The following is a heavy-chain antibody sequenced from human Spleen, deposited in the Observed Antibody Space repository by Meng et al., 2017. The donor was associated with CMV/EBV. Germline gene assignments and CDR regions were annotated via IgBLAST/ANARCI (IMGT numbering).Heavy chain of an antibody. CDR1: GYTFTTYG. Sequence: GYTFTTYGITWVRQAPGQGLEWMGWISAYNGNTNYAQKLQGRIIMTTDTSTSTAYMELYSLRSDDTAVYYCARDQGSSSRRDWLDPWGQGTLVTVSS. CDR2: ISAYNGNT. D-gene: IGHD6-6*01. V-gene: IGHV1-18*01. CDR3: ARDQGSSSRRDWLDP. J-gene: IGHJ5*02.